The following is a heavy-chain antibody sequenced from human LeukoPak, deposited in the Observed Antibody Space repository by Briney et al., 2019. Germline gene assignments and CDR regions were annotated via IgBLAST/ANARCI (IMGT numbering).Heavy chain of an antibody. D-gene: IGHD1-26*01. V-gene: IGHV1-18*01. Sequence: ASVTVSCKASGYTFNSHDFNWVRQAPGQGLEWVGWISGQNGNTNYAQKLQGRVTMTTDTFTSTAYMELRSLRSDDTAVYYCVRGGSHSGYDYWGQGTLVTVSS. J-gene: IGHJ4*02. CDR1: GYTFNSHD. CDR3: VRGGSHSGYDY. CDR2: ISGQNGNT.